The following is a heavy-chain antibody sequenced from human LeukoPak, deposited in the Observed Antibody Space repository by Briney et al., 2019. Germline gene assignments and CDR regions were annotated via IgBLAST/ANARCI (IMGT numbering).Heavy chain of an antibody. CDR2: INSDGRST. V-gene: IGHV3-74*01. Sequence: GGSLRLSCAASGFTFSSYWMHWVRQAPGKGLVWVSRINSDGRSTNYADSVKGRFSISRDNAENTLYLQMNSLRVEGTAVYYCVRGADTGYSSDSWGQGTLVTVSS. CDR3: VRGADTGYSSDS. J-gene: IGHJ4*02. D-gene: IGHD3-9*01. CDR1: GFTFSSYW.